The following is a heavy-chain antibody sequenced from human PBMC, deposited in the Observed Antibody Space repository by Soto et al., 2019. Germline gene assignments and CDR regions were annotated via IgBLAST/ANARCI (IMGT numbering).Heavy chain of an antibody. CDR3: ARETGDYVAFDI. Sequence: QVQLVQSGAEVKKPGASVKVSCKASGYTFTSYAMHWVRQAPGQRLEWMGWINAGNGNTKYSQKFQGRVTITRDTSASTAYMELSSLRSEDTAVYYCARETGDYVAFDIWGQGTMVTVSS. D-gene: IGHD4-17*01. CDR2: INAGNGNT. CDR1: GYTFTSYA. J-gene: IGHJ3*02. V-gene: IGHV1-3*01.